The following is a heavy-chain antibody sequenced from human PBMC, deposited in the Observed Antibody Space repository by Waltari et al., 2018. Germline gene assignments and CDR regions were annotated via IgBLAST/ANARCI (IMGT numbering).Heavy chain of an antibody. D-gene: IGHD6-6*01. Sequence: QVQLQESGPGLVKPSETLSLTCAVSGYSISSGYYWGWIRQPPGKGLEWIGSIYHSGSTYYNPSLKSRVTISVDTSKNQVSLKLSSVTAADTAVYYCANAGQLGAFDIWGQGTMVTVSS. CDR3: ANAGQLGAFDI. CDR2: IYHSGST. J-gene: IGHJ3*02. CDR1: GYSISSGYY. V-gene: IGHV4-38-2*01.